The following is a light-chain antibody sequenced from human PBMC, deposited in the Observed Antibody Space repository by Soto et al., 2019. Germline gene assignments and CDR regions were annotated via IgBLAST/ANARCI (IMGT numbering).Light chain of an antibody. CDR3: QSFDISLSGYV. Sequence: QSVLTQPPSVSGAPGQRVTISCTGSSSNIGADYDVHWYQQYPGTSPKLLIYGNTNRPSGVPDRFSGSKSGTSASLAITGLQAEDEADYYCQSFDISLSGYVFGTGTKVPS. J-gene: IGLJ1*01. V-gene: IGLV1-40*01. CDR2: GNT. CDR1: SSNIGADYD.